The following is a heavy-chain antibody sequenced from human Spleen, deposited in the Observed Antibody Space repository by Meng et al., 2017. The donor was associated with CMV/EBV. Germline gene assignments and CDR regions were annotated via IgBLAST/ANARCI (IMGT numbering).Heavy chain of an antibody. CDR1: GYTFTRYY. V-gene: IGHV1-2*02. J-gene: IGHJ5*02. CDR3: ARVASGWGHGTNYFDP. CDR2: INPNSGDT. D-gene: IGHD6-13*01. Sequence: ASVKVSCKASGYTFTRYYIHWVRQASAQGLEWMGWINPNSGDTSYAQKFQGRVTMTRDTSISTAYMQLSGLRSEDTAVYYCARVASGWGHGTNYFDPWGQGTLVTVSS.